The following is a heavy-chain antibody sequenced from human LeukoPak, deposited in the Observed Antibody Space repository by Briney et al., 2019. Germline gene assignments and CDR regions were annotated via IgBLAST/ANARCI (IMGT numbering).Heavy chain of an antibody. Sequence: SETLSLTCTVSGGSISSSSYYWGWIRQPPGKGLEWIGSIYYSGSTYYNPSLKSRVTISVDTSKNQFSLKLSSVTAADTAVYYCAGRKIVRGVLDYWGQGTLVTVSS. CDR3: AGRKIVRGVLDY. J-gene: IGHJ4*02. V-gene: IGHV4-39*01. CDR1: GGSISSSSYY. CDR2: IYYSGST. D-gene: IGHD3-10*01.